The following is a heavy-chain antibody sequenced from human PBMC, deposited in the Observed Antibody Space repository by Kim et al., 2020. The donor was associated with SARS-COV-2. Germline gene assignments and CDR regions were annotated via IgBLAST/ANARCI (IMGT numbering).Heavy chain of an antibody. D-gene: IGHD6-13*01. CDR3: ARCVSSSWYTVYYYYYYGMDV. V-gene: IGHV1-18*01. Sequence: ASVKVSCKASGYTFTSYGISWVRQAPGQGLEWMGWISAYNGNTNYAQKLQGRVTMTTDTSTSTAYMELRSLRSDDTAVYYCARCVSSSWYTVYYYYYYGMDVWGQGTTVTVSS. CDR1: GYTFTSYG. CDR2: ISAYNGNT. J-gene: IGHJ6*02.